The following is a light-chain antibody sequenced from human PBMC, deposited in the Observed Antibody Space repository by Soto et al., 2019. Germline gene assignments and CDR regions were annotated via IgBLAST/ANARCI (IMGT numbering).Light chain of an antibody. CDR3: QQFGTSFPYT. CDR1: QSVSSSY. CDR2: DAS. J-gene: IGKJ2*01. Sequence: EIVLTQSPGTLSLSPGERATLTCRASQSVSSSYLSWYQQKPGQAPRLLMYDASSRATGVPDRFSVSGSGTDFTLTISRLEPEDFAVYYCQQFGTSFPYTFGQGTKLDI. V-gene: IGKV3-20*01.